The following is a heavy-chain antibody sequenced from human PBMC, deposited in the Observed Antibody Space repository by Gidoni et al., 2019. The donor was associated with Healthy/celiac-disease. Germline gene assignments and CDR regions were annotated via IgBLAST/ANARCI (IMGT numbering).Heavy chain of an antibody. J-gene: IGHJ3*02. CDR1: GGSLSSSSYY. V-gene: IGHV4-39*01. CDR3: DTAEDAFDI. Sequence: QLQLQESGPGLVQPSETLYITCTVSGGSLSSSSYYWGWIRQPPGKGFEWIGSIYYSGRTYYTPSLKRRVTISVDTSKNQFSLKLSSVTAADTAVYYCDTAEDAFDIWGQGTMVTVSS. CDR2: IYYSGRT.